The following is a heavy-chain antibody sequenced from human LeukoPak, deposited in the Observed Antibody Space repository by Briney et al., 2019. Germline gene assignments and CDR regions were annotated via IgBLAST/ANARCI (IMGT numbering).Heavy chain of an antibody. CDR1: GFTFSSYA. V-gene: IGHV3-23*01. CDR3: AQIFQLLAYQYRSDWDYFDY. Sequence: PGGSLRLSCAASGFTFSSYAMSWVRQAPGKGLEWVSAISGSGGSTYYADSVKGRFTISRDNSKNTLYLQMNSLRAEDTAVYYCAQIFQLLAYQYRSDWDYFDYWGQGTLVTVSS. J-gene: IGHJ4*02. D-gene: IGHD6-19*01. CDR2: ISGSGGST.